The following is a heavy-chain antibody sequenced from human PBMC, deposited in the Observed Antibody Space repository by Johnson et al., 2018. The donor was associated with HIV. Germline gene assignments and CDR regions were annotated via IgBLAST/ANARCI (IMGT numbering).Heavy chain of an antibody. CDR3: ARDFVAFGECTAFDI. D-gene: IGHD3-10*01. CDR2: VNPNGGTT. Sequence: VQLVESGGGLAQPAWSPRLSCAASQFTFSFYYMNCVRQAPGNGLELVGQVNPNGGTTYLIDSGKDRFNISRDNAKNTLHLQMNSLKTEDTAFYYCARDFVAFGECTAFDIWGQGTMVTVSS. CDR1: QFTFSFYY. J-gene: IGHJ3*02. V-gene: IGHV3-25*05.